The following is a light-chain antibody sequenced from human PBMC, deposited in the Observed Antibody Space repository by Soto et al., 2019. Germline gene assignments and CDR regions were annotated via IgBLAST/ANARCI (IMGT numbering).Light chain of an antibody. J-gene: IGKJ4*01. CDR1: QSISSW. Sequence: DIKMTQSPSTPSASVGDRVTITCRASQSISSWLAWYQQKPGKAPKLLIYDASSLESGVPSRFSGSGSGTDFTLTIIGLQPDDFATYYCQQLNSFPLTFGGGTKVDIK. CDR2: DAS. V-gene: IGKV1-5*01. CDR3: QQLNSFPLT.